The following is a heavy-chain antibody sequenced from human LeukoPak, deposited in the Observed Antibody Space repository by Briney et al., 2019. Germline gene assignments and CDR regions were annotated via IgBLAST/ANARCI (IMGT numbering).Heavy chain of an antibody. J-gene: IGHJ4*02. Sequence: HPGGSLRLSCAASGFTVSSNYMSWVRQAPGKGLEWVSVIYSGGSTYYADSVKGRFTISRDNSKNTLYLQMNSLRAEDTAVYYCARWGGEPHLPFDSWGQGTLVTVSS. V-gene: IGHV3-53*01. CDR1: GFTVSSNY. CDR3: ARWGGEPHLPFDS. CDR2: IYSGGST. D-gene: IGHD3-16*01.